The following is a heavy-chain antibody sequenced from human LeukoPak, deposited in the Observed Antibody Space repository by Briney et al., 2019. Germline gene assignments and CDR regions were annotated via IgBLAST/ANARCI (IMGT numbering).Heavy chain of an antibody. J-gene: IGHJ4*02. V-gene: IGHV3-48*01. CDR1: GFTFSSYS. Sequence: PGGSLRLSCAASGFTFSSYSMNWVRQAPGKGLEWVSYISSSSSTIYYADSVKGRFTISRDNAKNSLYLQMNSLRAEDTAVYYCARHRNYDFWSGYLPFDYWGQGTLVTVSS. CDR2: ISSSSSTI. D-gene: IGHD3-3*01. CDR3: ARHRNYDFWSGYLPFDY.